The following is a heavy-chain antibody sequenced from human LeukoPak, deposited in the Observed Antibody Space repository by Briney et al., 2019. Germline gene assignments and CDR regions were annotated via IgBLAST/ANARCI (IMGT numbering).Heavy chain of an antibody. CDR3: AKVRVTAASGEGY. V-gene: IGHV3-30-3*01. Sequence: GRSLRLSCAASGFTFNSYAMHWVRQAPGKGLEWVAVISSDGSNNYYADSVKGRFTISRDNSKNTLYLEMNNLRTDDTALYYCAKVRVTAASGEGYWGQGTLVIVSS. D-gene: IGHD2-21*02. CDR2: ISSDGSNN. CDR1: GFTFNSYA. J-gene: IGHJ4*02.